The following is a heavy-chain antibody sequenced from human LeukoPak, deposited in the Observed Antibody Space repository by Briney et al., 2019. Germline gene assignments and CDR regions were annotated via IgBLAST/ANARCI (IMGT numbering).Heavy chain of an antibody. CDR3: ARARPSMWIDY. CDR1: GFTFSDYY. J-gene: IGHJ4*02. CDR2: ISRSGSTI. V-gene: IGHV3-11*01. D-gene: IGHD5-12*01. Sequence: GGSPRLSCAASGFTFSDYYMSWIRQAPGKGLEWVSCISRSGSTIYYPDSVKGRFTISRDNAKNSLYLQMNSLRAEDTAVYYCARARPSMWIDYWGQGTLVTVSS.